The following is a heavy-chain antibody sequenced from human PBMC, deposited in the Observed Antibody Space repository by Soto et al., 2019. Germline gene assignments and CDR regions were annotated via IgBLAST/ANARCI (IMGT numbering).Heavy chain of an antibody. CDR2: IYYSGST. CDR1: GGSISSYY. J-gene: IGHJ4*02. CDR3: ARRWGTTFDY. Sequence: PSETLSLTCTVSGGSISSYYWSWLRQPPGKGLEWIGYIYYSGSTNYNPSLKSRVTILVDTSKNQFSLKLSSVTAADTAVYYCARRWGTTFDYWGQGTLVTVSS. D-gene: IGHD3-16*01. V-gene: IGHV4-59*08.